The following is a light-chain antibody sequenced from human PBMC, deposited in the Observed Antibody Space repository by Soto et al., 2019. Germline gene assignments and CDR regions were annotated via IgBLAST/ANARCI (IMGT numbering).Light chain of an antibody. Sequence: DIQMTQSPYSLSASVGDTVTITCRASQSISTYLNWYQQKPGKAPELLIYAASSLQSGVPLRFTGSGSGTDFTLTIISRQPEDFASYYCQQSYTTPLTFGGGTKVEIK. CDR3: QQSYTTPLT. CDR1: QSISTY. CDR2: AAS. V-gene: IGKV1-39*01. J-gene: IGKJ4*01.